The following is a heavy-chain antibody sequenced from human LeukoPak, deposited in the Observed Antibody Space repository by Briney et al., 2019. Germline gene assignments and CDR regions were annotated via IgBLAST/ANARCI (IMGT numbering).Heavy chain of an antibody. D-gene: IGHD3-22*01. CDR2: ISGSGGST. CDR1: GFIFRSYA. CDR3: AKGSMIVVALSRFDP. Sequence: GGSLRLSCAASGFIFRSYAMSWVRQAPGKGLEWVSGISGSGGSTYYADSVKGRFTISRDNSKNMLYLQMHSLRAEDTAVYYCAKGSMIVVALSRFDPWGQGTLVTVSS. V-gene: IGHV3-23*01. J-gene: IGHJ5*02.